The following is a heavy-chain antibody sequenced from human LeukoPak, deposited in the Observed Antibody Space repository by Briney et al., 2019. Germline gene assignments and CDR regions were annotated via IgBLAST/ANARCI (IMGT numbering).Heavy chain of an antibody. J-gene: IGHJ4*02. D-gene: IGHD3-22*01. CDR2: IKQDGSEK. CDR3: ARDSFYYESSGLFDY. Sequence: GGSLRLSCAASGFTFSTYWMSWVRQDPGKGLEWVANIKQDGSEKYYVDSVKGRFTISRDNAKNSLHLQMNSLRAEDTAVYYCARDSFYYESSGLFDYWGQGTLVTVSS. CDR1: GFTFSTYW. V-gene: IGHV3-7*05.